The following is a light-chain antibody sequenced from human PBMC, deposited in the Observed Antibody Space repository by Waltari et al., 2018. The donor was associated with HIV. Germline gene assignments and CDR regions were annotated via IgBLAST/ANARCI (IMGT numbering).Light chain of an antibody. J-gene: IGLJ3*02. CDR1: VANPGSRS. Sequence: VLTQPPSASGTPGQGVTISLHGGVANPGSRSVHWYQQDPGTAPTLLIYNDNQRPSGFPDRFSGSKSGTSASLAISGLRSEDESDYYCSSWDDNLNGPVFGGGTKLTVL. V-gene: IGLV1-44*01. CDR3: SSWDDNLNGPV. CDR2: NDN.